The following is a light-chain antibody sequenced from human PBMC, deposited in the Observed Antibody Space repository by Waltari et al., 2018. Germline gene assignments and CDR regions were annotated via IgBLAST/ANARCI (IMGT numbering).Light chain of an antibody. CDR2: DAT. CDR3: QQYFDFPRT. CDR1: QGISDS. V-gene: IGKV1-NL1*01. Sequence: DILMTQSPSSLSASVGDRVTITCRGRQGISDSLAWYQQKPGKAPKVLLHDATSLESRVPSRFSGSGSGTEFTLTISRLQPEDFATYYCQQYFDFPRTFGQGTRVDIK. J-gene: IGKJ1*01.